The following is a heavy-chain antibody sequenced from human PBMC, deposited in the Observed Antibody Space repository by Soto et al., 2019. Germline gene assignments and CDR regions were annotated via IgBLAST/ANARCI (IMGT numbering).Heavy chain of an antibody. CDR1: EFTFSSYS. CDR2: ISSSSSII. Sequence: ELQLVESGGNLVQPGGSLRLSCAASEFTFSSYSMNWVRQAPGKGLEWVSYISSSSSIIYYADSVKGRFTISRDTAKNTLYLQMNSLRDEDTAVYYCARDLVAGTVNPYYFDYWGQGTLVTVSS. J-gene: IGHJ4*02. V-gene: IGHV3-48*02. CDR3: ARDLVAGTVNPYYFDY. D-gene: IGHD6-19*01.